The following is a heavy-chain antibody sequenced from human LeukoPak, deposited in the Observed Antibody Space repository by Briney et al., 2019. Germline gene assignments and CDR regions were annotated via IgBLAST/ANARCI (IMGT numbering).Heavy chain of an antibody. D-gene: IGHD3-10*01. CDR1: GYTFTGYY. Sequence: ASVKVSCKASGYTFTGYYMHWVRQAPGQGLEWMGWINPNSGGTNYAQKFQGRVTMTRDTSISTAYMELSRLRSDDTAVYYCARDYNNQFRSTYDYWGQGTLVTVSP. CDR3: ARDYNNQFRSTYDY. V-gene: IGHV1-2*02. J-gene: IGHJ4*02. CDR2: INPNSGGT.